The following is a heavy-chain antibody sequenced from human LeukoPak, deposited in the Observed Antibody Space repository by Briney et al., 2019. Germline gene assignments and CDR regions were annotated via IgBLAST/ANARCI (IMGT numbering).Heavy chain of an antibody. J-gene: IGHJ5*02. CDR1: GGTFSSYT. V-gene: IGHV1-69*04. Sequence: EASVKVSCKASGGTFSSYTISWVRQAPGQGLEWVGRIIPILGIANYAQKFQGRVTITADKSTSTAYMELSSLRSEDTAVYYCAREIAVAGSRRFDPWGQGTLVTVSS. CDR2: IIPILGIA. D-gene: IGHD6-19*01. CDR3: AREIAVAGSRRFDP.